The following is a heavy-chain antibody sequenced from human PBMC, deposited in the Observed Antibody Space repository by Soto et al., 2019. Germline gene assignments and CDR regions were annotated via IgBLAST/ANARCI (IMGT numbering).Heavy chain of an antibody. V-gene: IGHV1-46*01. D-gene: IGHD6-19*01. Sequence: ASGKVSFEASGDTFTGYYMHWVRQARGQGLEWMGIINPSCGSTSYAQKFQGRVTMTRDTSTSTVYMELSSLSSEDTAVYYCARDGLSSYSSGCYYFDSWGQVALFTVSP. J-gene: IGHJ4*02. CDR2: INPSCGST. CDR3: ARDGLSSYSSGCYYFDS. CDR1: GDTFTGYY.